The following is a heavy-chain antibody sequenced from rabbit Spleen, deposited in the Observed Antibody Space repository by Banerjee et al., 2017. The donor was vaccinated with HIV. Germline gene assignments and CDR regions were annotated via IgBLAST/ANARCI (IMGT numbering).Heavy chain of an antibody. CDR3: ARVGGVGVYGYATL. J-gene: IGHJ3*01. V-gene: IGHV1S40*01. CDR2: FYTNDGNT. D-gene: IGHD6-1*01. CDR1: GFSFTTNG. Sequence: QSLEESGGDLVKPGASLTLTCTASGFSFTTNGISWVRVAPGKGLEWIGCFYTNDGNTYYAGWARGRFTISKTSSTTVTLQMTSLTAADTATYFCARVGGVGVYGYATLWGQGTLVTVS.